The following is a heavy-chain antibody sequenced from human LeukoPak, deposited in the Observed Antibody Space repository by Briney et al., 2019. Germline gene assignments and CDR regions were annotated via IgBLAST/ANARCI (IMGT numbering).Heavy chain of an antibody. Sequence: ASVKVSCKTSGYTFTDYYIHWILQAPGKGLEWMGRIDPQDGKTKLAARFQGRLTISADTSTDTSYMDLSSLTSEDTAVYYCTSDRIGARPFDYWGQGTLVTVSS. D-gene: IGHD2-21*01. CDR3: TSDRIGARPFDY. CDR2: IDPQDGKT. CDR1: GYTFTDYY. J-gene: IGHJ4*02. V-gene: IGHV1-69-2*01.